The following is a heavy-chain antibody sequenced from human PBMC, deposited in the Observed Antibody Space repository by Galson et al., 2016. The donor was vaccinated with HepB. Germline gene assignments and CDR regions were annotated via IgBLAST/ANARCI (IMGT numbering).Heavy chain of an antibody. J-gene: IGHJ1*01. CDR3: AKVVGTATYGYLQY. D-gene: IGHD1-26*01. CDR2: ISNSGGST. CDR1: GFPFSSYA. V-gene: IGHV3-23*01. Sequence: SLRLSCADSGFPFSSYAMSWVRQAPGTGLEWVSAISNSGGSTYYADSVQGRFTISRDNSKNTLYLQVNSLRVEATAVYYCAKVVGTATYGYLQYWGQGTLVSVSS.